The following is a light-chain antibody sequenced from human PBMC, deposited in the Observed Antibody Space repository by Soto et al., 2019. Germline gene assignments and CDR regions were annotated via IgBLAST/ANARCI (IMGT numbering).Light chain of an antibody. CDR2: GSS. J-gene: IGKJ2*01. Sequence: EVVLTQSPVTLSLSPGERATLSCRASQTVSNNYLAWYQQKPGQAPRLLIFGSSDRATGIPDRFSGSGSGTDFTLTISRLEPEDVAVYYCQQYGSSPPYTFGQGTKLEIK. CDR3: QQYGSSPPYT. CDR1: QTVSNNY. V-gene: IGKV3-20*01.